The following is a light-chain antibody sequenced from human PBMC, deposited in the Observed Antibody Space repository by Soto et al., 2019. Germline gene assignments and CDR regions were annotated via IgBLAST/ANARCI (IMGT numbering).Light chain of an antibody. CDR2: DTS. J-gene: IGKJ1*01. CDR3: QQYGTSRT. V-gene: IGKV3-20*01. CDR1: QSLTNSF. Sequence: EIVLTQSPSTLYLSPGDRATLSCRASQSLTNSFIAWYQQKPGQAPRLRIYDTSSRATGIPDRLSGSGSGTDFTLTISGMEPEDFAVYYCQQYGTSRTFGQGTKVDIK.